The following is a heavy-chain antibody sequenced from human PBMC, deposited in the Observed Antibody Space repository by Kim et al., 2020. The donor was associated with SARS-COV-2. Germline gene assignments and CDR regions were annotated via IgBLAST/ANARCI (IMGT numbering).Heavy chain of an antibody. V-gene: IGHV1-18*01. D-gene: IGHD1-7*01. CDR3: AILAGGITGTSDY. Sequence: YAQKRQGRVTMTTDTSTSTAYMELRSLRSDDTAVYYCAILAGGITGTSDYWGQGTLVTVSS. J-gene: IGHJ4*02.